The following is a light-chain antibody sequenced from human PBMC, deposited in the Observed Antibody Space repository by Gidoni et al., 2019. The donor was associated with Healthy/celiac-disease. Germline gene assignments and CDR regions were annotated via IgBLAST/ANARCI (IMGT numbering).Light chain of an antibody. Sequence: EIVMTQSPATLSVSPGERATLPCRASQSVSSNLAWYQQNPGQAPRLLIYGASTRATGIPARFSGSGSGTEFTLTLSSLQSEDFAVYYCQQYNNWPPITFGQGTRLEIK. J-gene: IGKJ5*01. V-gene: IGKV3-15*01. CDR2: GAS. CDR3: QQYNNWPPIT. CDR1: QSVSSN.